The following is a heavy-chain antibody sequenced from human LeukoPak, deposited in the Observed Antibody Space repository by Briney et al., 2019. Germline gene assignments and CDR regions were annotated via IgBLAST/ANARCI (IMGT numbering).Heavy chain of an antibody. D-gene: IGHD6-13*01. CDR1: GYTFTSYY. J-gene: IGHJ4*02. V-gene: IGHV1-46*01. Sequence: ASVKVSCKASGYTFTSYYMHWVRQAPGQGLEWMGIINPIGGSTSYAQKFQGRVTMTRDTSTSTVYMELSSLRSEDTAVYYCARAEAAAGRVAAPYTNHFDYWGQGTLVTVSS. CDR2: INPIGGST. CDR3: ARAEAAAGRVAAPYTNHFDY.